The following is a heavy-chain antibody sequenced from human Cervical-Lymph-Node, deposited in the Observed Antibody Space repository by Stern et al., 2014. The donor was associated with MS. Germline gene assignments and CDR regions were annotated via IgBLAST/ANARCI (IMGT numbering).Heavy chain of an antibody. D-gene: IGHD4-23*01. V-gene: IGHV3-30*18. CDR1: GFSFSDYG. CDR2: ISYDGTHK. CDR3: AKDLGGNAFDY. Sequence: VQLVESGGGVVQPGTSLRLSCVASGFSFSDYGIHWVRQATGKALEWVAVISYDGTHKYYADSLKGRVTISRDNSRNTLYLQMNSLRSDDTAVYYCAKDLGGNAFDYWGRGTLVTVSS. J-gene: IGHJ4*02.